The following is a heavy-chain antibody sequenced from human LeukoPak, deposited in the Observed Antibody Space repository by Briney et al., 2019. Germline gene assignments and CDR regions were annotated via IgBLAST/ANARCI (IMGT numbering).Heavy chain of an antibody. Sequence: SETLSLTCTVSGYSISSGYYWGWVRQPPGKGLEWIGSIYQSGNTYYTPSLKSRVTISVDTSKNHFSLQLHSVTAADTAVYFCARTRYNFNQADYWGQGTLVTISS. CDR3: ARTRYNFNQADY. D-gene: IGHD1-20*01. J-gene: IGHJ4*02. CDR2: IYQSGNT. CDR1: GYSISSGYY. V-gene: IGHV4-38-2*02.